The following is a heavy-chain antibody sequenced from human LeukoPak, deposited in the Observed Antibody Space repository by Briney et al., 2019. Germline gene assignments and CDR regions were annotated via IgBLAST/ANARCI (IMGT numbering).Heavy chain of an antibody. CDR2: ISSSSSYI. CDR1: GFTFSSYS. CDR3: AGGTAAAGTVY. V-gene: IGHV3-21*01. J-gene: IGHJ4*02. Sequence: GGSLRLSCAAPGFTFSSYSMNWVRQAPGKGLEWVSSISSSSSYIYYADSVKGRFTISRDNAKNSLYLQMNSLRAEDTAVYYCAGGTAAAGTVYWGQGTLVTVSS. D-gene: IGHD6-13*01.